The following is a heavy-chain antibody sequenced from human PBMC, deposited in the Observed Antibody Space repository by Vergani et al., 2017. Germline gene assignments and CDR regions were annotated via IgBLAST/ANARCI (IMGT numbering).Heavy chain of an antibody. D-gene: IGHD2-15*01. CDR1: NDSVSNTFYY. CDR3: THRPDCSVGHCYDDY. J-gene: IGHJ4*02. V-gene: IGHV2-5*02. Sequence: QESGPGLVKPSETLSLTCTVSNDSVSNTFYYWGWIRQTPGKGLEWLAIVFWDDDKRYSPSLRNRVTITRDTSRNQVVLTMTNIDPVDTATYYCTHRPDCSVGHCYDDYWGQGTLVTVSS. CDR2: VFWDDDK.